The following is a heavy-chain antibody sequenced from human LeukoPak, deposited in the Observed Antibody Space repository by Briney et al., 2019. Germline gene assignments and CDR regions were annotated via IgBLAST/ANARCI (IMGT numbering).Heavy chain of an antibody. CDR3: ARSKSGFDP. V-gene: IGHV1-8*03. CDR2: MNPNSGNT. Sequence: ASVKVSCKASGGTFSSYAINWVRQATGQGLEWMGWMNPNSGNTGYAQKFQGRVTITRNTSISTAYMELSSLRSEDTAVYYCARSKSGFDPWGQGTLVTVSS. D-gene: IGHD4-11*01. CDR1: GGTFSSYA. J-gene: IGHJ5*02.